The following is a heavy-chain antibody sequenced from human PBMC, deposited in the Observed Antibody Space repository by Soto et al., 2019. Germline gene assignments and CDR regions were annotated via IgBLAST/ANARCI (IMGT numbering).Heavy chain of an antibody. CDR2: IIPMFGTP. V-gene: IGHV1-69*01. CDR3: ARSRNVAEFNDYGGNYHGFDI. Sequence: QVQLEQSGAEVKKAGSSEKVSCKAFGGSVNSHAISWVRQAPGQGLEWMGGIIPMFGTPTYAQRFQAGVTISADESTSTVYLDLSSLRSEDAAMYYCARSRNVAEFNDYGGNYHGFDIWGQGTMVTVSS. J-gene: IGHJ3*02. D-gene: IGHD4-17*01. CDR1: GGSVNSHA.